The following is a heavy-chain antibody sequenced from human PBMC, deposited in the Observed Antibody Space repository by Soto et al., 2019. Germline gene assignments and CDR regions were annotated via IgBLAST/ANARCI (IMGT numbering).Heavy chain of an antibody. D-gene: IGHD3-3*01. Sequence: GGSLRLSCAASGFTFSSYSMNWVRQAPGKGLEWVSSISSSSSYIYYADSVKGRFTISRDNAKNSLYLQMNSLRAEDTAVYYCARDLRATIFTSSLDYWGQGTLVTVSS. CDR3: ARDLRATIFTSSLDY. V-gene: IGHV3-21*01. CDR1: GFTFSSYS. CDR2: ISSSSSYI. J-gene: IGHJ4*02.